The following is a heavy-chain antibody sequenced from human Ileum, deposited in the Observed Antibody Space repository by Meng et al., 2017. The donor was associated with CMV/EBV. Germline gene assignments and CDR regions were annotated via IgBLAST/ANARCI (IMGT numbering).Heavy chain of an antibody. V-gene: IGHV3-23*04. Sequence: VQLVGAGGGVGRPGRSLRLSCAASEFTFSRYAMSGVRQAPGKGLEWVSAISGSGGSTYYADSVKGRFTISRDNSKNTLYLQMNSLRAEDTAVYYCAKVGSGWFPDFDYWGQGTLVTASS. CDR1: EFTFSRYA. D-gene: IGHD6-19*01. CDR2: ISGSGGST. CDR3: AKVGSGWFPDFDY. J-gene: IGHJ4*02.